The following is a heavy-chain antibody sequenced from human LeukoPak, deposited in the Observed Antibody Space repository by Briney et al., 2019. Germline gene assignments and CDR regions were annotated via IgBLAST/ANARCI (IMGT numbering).Heavy chain of an antibody. Sequence: GGSLRLSCAASGFTFSSYAMSWVRQAPGKGLEWVSAISGSGSTIYYADSPKGRFTISRDNAKNSLYLQMNNLRDEDTAVYYCVRASFQRWLQLGGDWGQGTLVTVSS. J-gene: IGHJ4*02. CDR1: GFTFSSYA. D-gene: IGHD5-24*01. V-gene: IGHV3-48*02. CDR3: VRASFQRWLQLGGD. CDR2: ISGSGSTI.